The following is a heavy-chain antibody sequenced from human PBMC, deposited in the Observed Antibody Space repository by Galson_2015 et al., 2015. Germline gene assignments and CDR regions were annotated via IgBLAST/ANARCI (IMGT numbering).Heavy chain of an antibody. J-gene: IGHJ1*01. V-gene: IGHV1-3*01. CDR3: ARGITIFGVVTLN. Sequence: SYAMHWVRQAPGQRLEWMGWINAGNGNTKYSQKFQGRVTITRDTSASTAYMELSSLRSEDTAVYYCARGITIFGVVTLNWGQGTLVTVSS. CDR1: SYA. D-gene: IGHD3-3*01. CDR2: INAGNGNT.